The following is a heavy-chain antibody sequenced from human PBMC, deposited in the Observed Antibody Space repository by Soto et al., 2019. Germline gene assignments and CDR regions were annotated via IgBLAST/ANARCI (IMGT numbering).Heavy chain of an antibody. D-gene: IGHD1-26*01. V-gene: IGHV3-23*01. CDR3: AKDAVSYNGKWDWFDS. Sequence: DVQLLESGGGLVQPGGSLTLSCAASRFIFSDYAMNWVRQAPGKGLEWVSSIGCGNTDRYYADSVKGRFIISRDNSKNTMDLQMNSLRDDDTAVYYCAKDAVSYNGKWDWFDSWGQGTLVTVSS. CDR1: RFIFSDYA. J-gene: IGHJ5*01. CDR2: IGCGNTDR.